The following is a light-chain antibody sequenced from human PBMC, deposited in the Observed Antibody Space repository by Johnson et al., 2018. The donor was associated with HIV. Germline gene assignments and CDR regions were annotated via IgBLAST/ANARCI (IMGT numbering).Light chain of an antibody. CDR1: SSNIGNNY. CDR3: GTWHSSLSADV. Sequence: QSVLTQPPSVSAAPGQKVTISCSGSSSNIGNNYVSWYQQLPGTAPKLLIYDNNKRPSGITDRFSGSKSGTSATLGITGLQTGDEADYYCGTWHSSLSADVFGTGTKVTVL. V-gene: IGLV1-51*01. CDR2: DNN. J-gene: IGLJ1*01.